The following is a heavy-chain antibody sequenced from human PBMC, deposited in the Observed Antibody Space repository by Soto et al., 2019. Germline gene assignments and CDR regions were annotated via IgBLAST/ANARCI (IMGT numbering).Heavy chain of an antibody. V-gene: IGHV4-59*01. J-gene: IGHJ6*02. CDR1: GDSISSYF. D-gene: IGHD3-22*01. Sequence: SETLSLTCTVSGDSISSYFWSWIRQPPGKGLEWIGCVYHSGSTNYSPSLKRRVSISVDTSKNQFSLRLTSVTAADTAVYYCARTYSSSYSRYPVYYGMDVGGQVTTVP. CDR3: ARTYSSSYSRYPVYYGMDV. CDR2: VYHSGST.